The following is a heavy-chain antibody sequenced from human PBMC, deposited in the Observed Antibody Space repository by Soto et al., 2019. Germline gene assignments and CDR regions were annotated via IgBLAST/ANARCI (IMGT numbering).Heavy chain of an antibody. CDR1: GYSSTGLD. D-gene: IGHD1-26*01. CDR3: ARGVTAGVDY. CDR2: MQPSSGRT. J-gene: IGHJ4*02. V-gene: IGHV1-8*01. Sequence: GASVKVSCKASGYSSTGLDINWVRQTTGQGLEWMGWMQPSSGRTGYAQKFQGRVTMTRDTSINTAYMELSSLTSDDTAFYYCARGVTAGVDYWGQGTLVTVSS.